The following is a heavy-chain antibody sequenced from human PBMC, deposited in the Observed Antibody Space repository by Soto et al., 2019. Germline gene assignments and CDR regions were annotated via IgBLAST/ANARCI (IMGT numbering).Heavy chain of an antibody. V-gene: IGHV3-7*01. Sequence: EGQLVESGGGLVQPGGSLRLSCVDSGFTFSSYWMSWVRQAPVQGLEWVGNIKQDGSEENYADSVKGRFTISRDNAKNSMYLQMNSLRVEDTAVYYCARIAASGRGWDVWGQGTTVVVSS. D-gene: IGHD6-13*01. J-gene: IGHJ6*02. CDR3: ARIAASGRGWDV. CDR2: IKQDGSEE. CDR1: GFTFSSYW.